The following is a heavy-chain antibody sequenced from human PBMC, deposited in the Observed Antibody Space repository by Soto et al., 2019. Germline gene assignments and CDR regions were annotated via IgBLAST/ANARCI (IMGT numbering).Heavy chain of an antibody. Sequence: EVQLVESGGGLAQPGWSRRLSCAASGFNFDDHAMHWVRQAPGKGLEWVSGISWNSVTINYADSVKGRFTISRDNAKRNLHLQMNSLRPEDTAIYYCVRSSGSQPRAGWFDPWGQGTLVTVS. CDR1: GFNFDDHA. CDR3: VRSSGSQPRAGWFDP. CDR2: ISWNSVTI. D-gene: IGHD1-26*01. V-gene: IGHV3-9*01. J-gene: IGHJ5*02.